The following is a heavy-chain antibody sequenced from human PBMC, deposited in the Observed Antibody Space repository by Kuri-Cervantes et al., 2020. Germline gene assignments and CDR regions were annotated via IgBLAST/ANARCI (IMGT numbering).Heavy chain of an antibody. D-gene: IGHD4-17*01. Sequence: GGSLRLSRVTSGFTFTSYPMTWVRQAPGKGLEWVSTIIGGGGVTEYADSVKGRFTISRDNSKNTLYLQMNSLRAEDTAVYYCARVTLAPYYGDYEDDAFDIWGQGTMVTVSS. V-gene: IGHV3-23*01. CDR2: IIGGGGVT. J-gene: IGHJ3*02. CDR3: ARVTLAPYYGDYEDDAFDI. CDR1: GFTFTSYP.